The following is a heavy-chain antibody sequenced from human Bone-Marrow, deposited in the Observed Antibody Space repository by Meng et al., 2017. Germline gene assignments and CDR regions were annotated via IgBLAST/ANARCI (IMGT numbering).Heavy chain of an antibody. Sequence: ASVKVSCKASGYTLTHYAINWLRQAPGQGLEWMGWINTNTGNPTYAQGFTGRLVFSLDTSVSTAYLQLSGLKADDTAVYYCTRDGYSDCSSTSCFDYWGQGSPVTVS. J-gene: IGHJ4*02. CDR2: INTNTGNP. D-gene: IGHD2-2*01. CDR1: GYTLTHYA. V-gene: IGHV7-4-1*02. CDR3: TRDGYSDCSSTSCFDY.